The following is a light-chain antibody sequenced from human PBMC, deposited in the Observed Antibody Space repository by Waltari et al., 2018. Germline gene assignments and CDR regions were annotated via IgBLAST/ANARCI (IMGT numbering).Light chain of an antibody. CDR1: SSTTGSNS. CDR2: TNN. J-gene: IGLJ3*02. Sequence: QSVLTQPPSASGTPGQRVTSSCSGSSSTTGSNSLSWYQQLPGTAPNLLIYTNNHRPSGVPDRFSGSKSGTSASLAISGLRSEDEAHYYCAAWDDSLAWVFGGGTKLTVL. V-gene: IGLV1-47*01. CDR3: AAWDDSLAWV.